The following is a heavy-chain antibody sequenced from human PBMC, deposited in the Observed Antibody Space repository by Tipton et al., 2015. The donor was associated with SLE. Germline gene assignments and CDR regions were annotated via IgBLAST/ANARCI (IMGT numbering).Heavy chain of an antibody. V-gene: IGHV4-34*01. CDR2: INHSGST. Sequence: TLSLTCAVYGGSFSGYYWSWIRQPPGKGLEWIGEINHSGSTKYNPSLKSRVTISVDTSKNQFSLKLSSVTAADTAVYYCARALWVDKDIAEVPPAIRVRAFDIWGQGTMVTVSS. D-gene: IGHD2-2*01. CDR3: ARALWVDKDIAEVPPAIRVRAFDI. CDR1: GGSFSGYY. J-gene: IGHJ3*02.